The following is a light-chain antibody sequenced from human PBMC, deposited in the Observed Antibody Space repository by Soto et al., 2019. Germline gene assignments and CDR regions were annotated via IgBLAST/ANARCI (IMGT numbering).Light chain of an antibody. CDR1: QSVSSD. CDR2: GAS. V-gene: IGKV3-15*01. Sequence: EIVMTQSPATQSVSPGEGATLSCRASQSVSSDLAWYQQKPGQAPRLLMYGASTRATGIPARFSGSGSGTEFTLTISSLQSEDFAVYHCQQYNNWPITFGQGTRLEIK. J-gene: IGKJ5*01. CDR3: QQYNNWPIT.